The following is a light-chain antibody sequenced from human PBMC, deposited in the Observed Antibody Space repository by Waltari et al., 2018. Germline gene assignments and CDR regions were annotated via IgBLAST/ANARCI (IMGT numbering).Light chain of an antibody. V-gene: IGLV2-8*01. CDR1: SSDVGGYNY. CDR2: EVS. Sequence: QSALTQPPSASGSPGPSVTISCTGTSSDVGGYNYVYWYQQHPGKAPELMIYEVSTRPSGVPDRVSGSKSGNTASLTVSGLQAEDEADYSFSSYAGNDNFEVFGGGTKLTVL. CDR3: SSYAGNDNFEV. J-gene: IGLJ3*02.